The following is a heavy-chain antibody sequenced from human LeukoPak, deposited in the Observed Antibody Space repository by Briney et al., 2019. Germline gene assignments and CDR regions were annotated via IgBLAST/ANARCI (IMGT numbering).Heavy chain of an antibody. D-gene: IGHD6-19*01. CDR2: INHSGST. J-gene: IGHJ4*02. CDR3: ARAGSSGWYGPEQRFDY. V-gene: IGHV4-34*01. Sequence: SETLSLTCTVSGDSINNFAWSWIRQSPGKGLEWIGEINHSGSTNYNPSLKSRVTISVDTSKNQFSLQLSSVTAADTAVYYCARAGSSGWYGPEQRFDYWGQGTLVTVSS. CDR1: GDSINNFA.